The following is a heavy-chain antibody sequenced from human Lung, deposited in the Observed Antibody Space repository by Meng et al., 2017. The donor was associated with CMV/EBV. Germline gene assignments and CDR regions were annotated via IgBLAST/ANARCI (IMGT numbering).Heavy chain of an antibody. D-gene: IGHD6-6*01. CDR1: GCPISSGGYY. CDR3: TRGGRGIAARGWFDA. J-gene: IGHJ5*02. V-gene: IGHV4-31*03. CDR2: IYYSGST. Sequence: SEPXSLXCPVPGCPISSGGYYWSWIRQHPGKGLEWIGYIYYSGSTYYNPSLKSRGTISVDTSKNQFSLKLSSVTATDPAVYYCTRGGRGIAARGWFDARGQGXLVTVSS.